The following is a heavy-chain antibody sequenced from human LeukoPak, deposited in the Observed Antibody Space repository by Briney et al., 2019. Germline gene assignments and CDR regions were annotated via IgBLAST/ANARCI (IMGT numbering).Heavy chain of an antibody. V-gene: IGHV1-2*02. CDR3: ARDRAGLGDAFDI. J-gene: IGHJ3*02. CDR1: GYTFTGYY. CDR2: INPNSGGT. D-gene: IGHD7-27*01. Sequence: ASVKVSCKASGYTFTGYYMHWVRQAPGQGLEWMGWINPNSGGTNYAQKFQGRVTMTRDTSISTAYMELSRLRSDDTAVYYCARDRAGLGDAFDIWGQGTMVTVSS.